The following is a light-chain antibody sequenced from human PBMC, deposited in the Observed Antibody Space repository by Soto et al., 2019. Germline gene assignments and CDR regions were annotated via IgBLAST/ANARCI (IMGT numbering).Light chain of an antibody. Sequence: QSALTQPASVSGSPGQSITISCTGTSSDVGSYNLVSWYQQHPGKAPKLMIYEGSKRPSGVSNRFSGSKSGNTASLTISGLQAEDEADYYCCSYAGSPHWVFGGGTKLTVL. J-gene: IGLJ3*02. CDR3: CSYAGSPHWV. CDR2: EGS. CDR1: SSDVGSYNL. V-gene: IGLV2-23*01.